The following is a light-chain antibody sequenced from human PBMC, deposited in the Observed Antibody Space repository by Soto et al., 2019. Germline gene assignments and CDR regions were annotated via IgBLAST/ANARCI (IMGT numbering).Light chain of an antibody. CDR3: LLYYRRALF. CDR1: TGAVTTNYF. J-gene: IGLJ2*01. V-gene: IGLV7-43*01. Sequence: QAVVTQEPSLTVSPGETVTLTCASSTGAVTTNYFPIWFQQKPGQSTRALIYSTTSKYSWTPARFSGSLLGDKAALTLSGVQPEDEADYYCLLYYRRALFFGGGTQLTVL. CDR2: STT.